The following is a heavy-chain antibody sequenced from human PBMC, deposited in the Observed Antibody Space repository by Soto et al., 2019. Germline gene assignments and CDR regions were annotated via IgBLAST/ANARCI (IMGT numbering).Heavy chain of an antibody. Sequence: GGSLRLSCAASGFTFSSYDMHWVRQATGKGLEWVSAIGTAGDTYYPGSVKGRFTISRENAKNSLYLQMNSLRAGDTAVYYCARGRRAGVVPAAGNNWFDPWGQGTLVTVSS. CDR3: ARGRRAGVVPAAGNNWFDP. CDR1: GFTFSSYD. D-gene: IGHD2-2*01. V-gene: IGHV3-13*01. CDR2: IGTAGDT. J-gene: IGHJ5*02.